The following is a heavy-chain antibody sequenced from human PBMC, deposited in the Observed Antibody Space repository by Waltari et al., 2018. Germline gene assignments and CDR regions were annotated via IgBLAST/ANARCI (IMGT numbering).Heavy chain of an antibody. CDR1: GYTFTSYG. Sequence: CKASGYTFTSYGISWVRQAPGQGLEWMGWISAYNGNTNYAQKLQGRVTMTTDTSTSTAYMELRSLRSDDTAVYYCARGNGGNSDPYFDYWGQGTLVTVSS. J-gene: IGHJ4*02. CDR2: ISAYNGNT. D-gene: IGHD2-21*02. V-gene: IGHV1-18*01. CDR3: ARGNGGNSDPYFDY.